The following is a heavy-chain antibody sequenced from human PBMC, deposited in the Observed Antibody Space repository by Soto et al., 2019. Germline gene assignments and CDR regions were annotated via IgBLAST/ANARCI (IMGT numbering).Heavy chain of an antibody. Sequence: PGESLKISCKGSGYSFSSYWVAWVRQMPGKGLEWMGIIYPGDSDTKYSPSFQGQVTISADKSISTAYLQWSSLKASDTAIYYCARLRYSHDYRPSPIDILGEGTMVTV. CDR1: GYSFSSYW. J-gene: IGHJ3*02. CDR2: IYPGDSDT. CDR3: ARLRYSHDYRPSPIDI. D-gene: IGHD5-18*01. V-gene: IGHV5-51*01.